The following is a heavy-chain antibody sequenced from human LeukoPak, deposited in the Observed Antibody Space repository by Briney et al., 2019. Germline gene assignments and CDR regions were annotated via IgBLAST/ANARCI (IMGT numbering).Heavy chain of an antibody. V-gene: IGHV3-23*01. D-gene: IGHD5-18*01. CDR3: ARVGGYSYGSLDY. CDR1: GFTFSSYA. CDR2: ISGSGGST. J-gene: IGHJ4*02. Sequence: GGSLRLSCAASGFTFSSYAMSWVRQAPGKGLEWVSAISGSGGSTNYADSVKGRFTISRDNSKNTLYLQMNSLRAEDTAVYYCARVGGYSYGSLDYWGQGTLVTVSS.